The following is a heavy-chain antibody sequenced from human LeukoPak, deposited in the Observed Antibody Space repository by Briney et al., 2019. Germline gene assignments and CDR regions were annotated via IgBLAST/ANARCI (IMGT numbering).Heavy chain of an antibody. CDR3: ARGRDLGQDY. J-gene: IGHJ4*02. CDR2: ISNRGSP. CDR1: GASVNGFY. Sequence: PSETLSLTCTVSGASVNGFYWNWIRQPPGKGLEWIGYISNRGSPNYNPSLKSRVTMSIDTSKNQFSLKLNSVTAADTAVYFCARGRDLGQDYWGQGTLVTVSS. D-gene: IGHD3-16*01. V-gene: IGHV4-59*02.